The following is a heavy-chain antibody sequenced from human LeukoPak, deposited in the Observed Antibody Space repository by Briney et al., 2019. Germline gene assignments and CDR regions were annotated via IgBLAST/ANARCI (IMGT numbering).Heavy chain of an antibody. CDR1: GFTFSSYA. CDR2: ISGSGGST. CDR3: AKRVVVVPAAASDY. V-gene: IGHV3-23*01. D-gene: IGHD2-2*01. Sequence: GGSLRLSCAASGFTFSSYAMSWVRQAPGKGLEWVSAISGSGGSTYYADSVKGRFTISRDNSKNMLYLQMNSLRAEDTAVYYCAKRVVVVPAAASDYWGQGTLVTVSS. J-gene: IGHJ4*02.